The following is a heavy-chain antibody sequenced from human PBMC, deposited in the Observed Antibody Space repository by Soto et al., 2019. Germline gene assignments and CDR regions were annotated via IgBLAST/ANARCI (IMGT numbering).Heavy chain of an antibody. J-gene: IGHJ6*02. Sequence: GGSLRLSCAASGFTFNNYGMNWVRQAPGKGLEWVAIISNDGSNKYYIESVRGRFTISRDNSKNMLFLQMNSLRVEDTAVYFCTKDGRFDSDGSLYYYYYGVDVWGQGTTVTVSS. CDR1: GFTFNNYG. V-gene: IGHV3-30*18. D-gene: IGHD2-15*01. CDR2: ISNDGSNK. CDR3: TKDGRFDSDGSLYYYYYGVDV.